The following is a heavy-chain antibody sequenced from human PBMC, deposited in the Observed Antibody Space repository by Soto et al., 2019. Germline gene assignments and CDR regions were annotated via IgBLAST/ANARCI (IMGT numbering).Heavy chain of an antibody. Sequence: GASVKVSCKASGYTFTGYYMHWARQAPGQGLEWMGWINPNSGGTNYAQKFQGWVTMTRDTSISTAYMELSRLRSDDTAVYYCARGGEDIVLMVYANSPFDYWGQGTLVTVSS. J-gene: IGHJ4*02. CDR2: INPNSGGT. CDR3: ARGGEDIVLMVYANSPFDY. CDR1: GYTFTGYY. V-gene: IGHV1-2*04. D-gene: IGHD2-8*01.